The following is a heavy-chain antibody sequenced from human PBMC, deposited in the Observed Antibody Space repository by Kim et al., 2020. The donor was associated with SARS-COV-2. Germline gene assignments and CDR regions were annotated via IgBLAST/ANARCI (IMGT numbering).Heavy chain of an antibody. Sequence: ASVKVSCKASGYTFTSYYMHWVRQAPGQGLEWMGWINSNSGATDYAQKFQGRVTMTRDTSISTAYMELSRLRSDDTAVYYCARDGGDYADYDYWGQGTLV. J-gene: IGHJ4*02. CDR3: ARDGGDYADYDY. CDR1: GYTFTSYY. D-gene: IGHD4-17*01. V-gene: IGHV1-2*02. CDR2: INSNSGAT.